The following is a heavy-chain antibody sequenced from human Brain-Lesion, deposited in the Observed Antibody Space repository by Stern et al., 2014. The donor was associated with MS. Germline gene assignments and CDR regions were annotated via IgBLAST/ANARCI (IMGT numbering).Heavy chain of an antibody. V-gene: IGHV4-39*01. D-gene: IGHD1-26*01. Sequence: QVQLQESGPGLVKPSETLSLTCTVSGGPISSSSYYWGWIRQPPGKGLEWIGTIHYTGSTNYNPSLQSRVTFSVDMPRNQFSLKLGSVTAADTAVYYCASWVGARRRRFDYWGQGTLVTVSS. CDR3: ASWVGARRRRFDY. CDR1: GGPISSSSYY. CDR2: IHYTGST. J-gene: IGHJ4*02.